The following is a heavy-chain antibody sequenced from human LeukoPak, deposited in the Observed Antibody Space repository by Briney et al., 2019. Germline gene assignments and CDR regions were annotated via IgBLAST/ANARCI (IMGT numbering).Heavy chain of an antibody. Sequence: SGGSLRLPCAASGFTVSSNYINWVRQAPGKGLEWVSLIYGSTSADYADSVKGRFTISRDTSMNTVYLQMNSLRAEDTAVYYCARLNFGDDYWGQGTLVTVSS. CDR2: IYGSTSA. D-gene: IGHD4-17*01. V-gene: IGHV3-66*01. CDR3: ARLNFGDDY. CDR1: GFTVSSNY. J-gene: IGHJ4*02.